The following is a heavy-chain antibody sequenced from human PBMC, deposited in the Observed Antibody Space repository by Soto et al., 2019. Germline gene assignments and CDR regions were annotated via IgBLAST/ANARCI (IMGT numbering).Heavy chain of an antibody. CDR3: ARAPYSSTSFFFDY. V-gene: IGHV1-46*01. CDR1: GYSFTSSH. D-gene: IGHD1-26*01. J-gene: IGHJ4*02. CDR2: INPSLGRA. Sequence: ASVKVSCKASGYSFTSSHLHWVRQAPRQGLEWVGIINPSLGRANYAQKFQDRVAMTWDTSTRIAYMELNGLRSDDTAVYFCARAPYSSTSFFFDYWGQGALVTVSS.